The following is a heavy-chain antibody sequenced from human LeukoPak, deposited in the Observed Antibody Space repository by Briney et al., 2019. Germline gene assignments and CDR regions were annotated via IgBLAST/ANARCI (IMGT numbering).Heavy chain of an antibody. J-gene: IGHJ5*02. V-gene: IGHV3-53*01. CDR1: GFTVSSSY. D-gene: IGHD2-15*01. CDR2: FYRGDST. Sequence: GGSLRLSCAASGFTVSSSYMYWVRQAPGKGLEWASFFYRGDSTYYAESVRGRFTISRDNSKNTLYLLMNSLIPEDTAVYYCAKDGGSWWGVWFDPWGQGTLVTVSS. CDR3: AKDGGSWWGVWFDP.